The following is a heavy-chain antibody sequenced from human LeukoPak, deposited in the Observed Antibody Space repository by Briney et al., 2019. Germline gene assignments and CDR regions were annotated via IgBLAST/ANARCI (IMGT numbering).Heavy chain of an antibody. D-gene: IGHD3-10*01. V-gene: IGHV4-34*01. J-gene: IGHJ5*02. CDR1: GGSFSGYY. Sequence: PSETLSLTCAVYGGSFSGYYWSWIRQPPGKGLEWIGEINHSGSTNYNPSLKSRVTISVDTSKNQFSLKLSSVTAADTAVYYCARHGSLELLWFGESGFDPWGQGTLVTVSS. CDR2: INHSGST. CDR3: ARHGSLELLWFGESGFDP.